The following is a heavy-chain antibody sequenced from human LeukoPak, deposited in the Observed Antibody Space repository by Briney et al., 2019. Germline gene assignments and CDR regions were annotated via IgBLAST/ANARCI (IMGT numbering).Heavy chain of an antibody. Sequence: ASVKVSCKASGYTFTDYAMHWVRQAPGERLEWMGWINTGKGNTKYSQKFQGRVTITMDTSASTAYMELSSLRSEDTAVYYCARDHVVGLAPFDPWGQGTLVTVSS. CDR2: INTGKGNT. D-gene: IGHD2-15*01. CDR1: GYTFTDYA. V-gene: IGHV1-3*04. J-gene: IGHJ5*02. CDR3: ARDHVVGLAPFDP.